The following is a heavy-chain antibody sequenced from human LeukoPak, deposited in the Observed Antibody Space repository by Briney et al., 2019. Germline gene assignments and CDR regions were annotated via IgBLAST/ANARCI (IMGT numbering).Heavy chain of an antibody. CDR3: ARVYGGLDY. J-gene: IGHJ4*02. CDR1: GFTFGSYW. CDR2: INSDGSST. D-gene: IGHD4-23*01. Sequence: GGSLRLSCAASGFTFGSYWIHWFRQAPGKGLVWVSRINSDGSSTSYADSVKGRFTISRDNAKNTLYLQMNSLRAEDTAVYYCARVYGGLDYWGQGTLVTVSS. V-gene: IGHV3-74*01.